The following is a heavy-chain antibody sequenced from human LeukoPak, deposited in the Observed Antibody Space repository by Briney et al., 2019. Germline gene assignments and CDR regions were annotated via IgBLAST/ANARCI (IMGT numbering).Heavy chain of an antibody. J-gene: IGHJ4*02. CDR2: INPNSGGT. CDR1: GYTFTGYY. D-gene: IGHD2-2*01. CDR3: ARDRGYCSSTSCSAVLFDY. V-gene: IGHV1-2*02. Sequence: ASVKVSCKASGYTFTGYYMHWVRQAPGQGLEWMGWINPNSGGTNYAQKFQGRVTMTRDTPISAAYMELSRLRSDDTAVYYCARDRGYCSSTSCSAVLFDYWGQGTLVTVSS.